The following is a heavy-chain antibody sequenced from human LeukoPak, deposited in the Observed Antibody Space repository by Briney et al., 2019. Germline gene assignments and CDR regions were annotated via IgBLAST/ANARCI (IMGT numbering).Heavy chain of an antibody. J-gene: IGHJ4*02. D-gene: IGHD4-17*01. CDR3: AGSTVTRGNFDY. CDR2: ISYDGSNE. CDR1: EFAFSNYW. Sequence: GGSLRLSCAASEFAFSNYWMSWVRQAPGKGLEWVAIISYDGSNEYYADSVKGRFTISRDNSKNTLYLQMNSLRAADTAVYYCAGSTVTRGNFDYWGQGTLVTVSS. V-gene: IGHV3-30*03.